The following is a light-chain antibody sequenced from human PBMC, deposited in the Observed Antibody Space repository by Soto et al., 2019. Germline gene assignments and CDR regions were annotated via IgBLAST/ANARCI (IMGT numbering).Light chain of an antibody. Sequence: QSALTQPASVSGSPGQSSTISCTGTSSDVGAYNYVSWYQQHPGKAPKLMIYEVINRPSGVSNRFSGSKSGNTASLTISGLQAEDEADYYCSSYTTSSTRVFGGGTKVTVL. CDR3: SSYTTSSTRV. V-gene: IGLV2-14*01. J-gene: IGLJ3*02. CDR1: SSDVGAYNY. CDR2: EVI.